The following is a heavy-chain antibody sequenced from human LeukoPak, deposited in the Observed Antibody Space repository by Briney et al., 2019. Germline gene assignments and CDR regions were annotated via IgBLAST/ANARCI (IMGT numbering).Heavy chain of an antibody. CDR2: IYYSGST. V-gene: IGHV4-61*08. Sequence: SETLSLTCTVSGGTISSGGYYWSWIRQHPGKGLEWIGYIYYSGSTNYNPSLKSRVTISVDTSKNQFSLKLSSVTAADTAVYYCARDNWNYGSSMDVWGQGTTVTVSS. D-gene: IGHD1-7*01. J-gene: IGHJ6*02. CDR1: GGTISSGGYY. CDR3: ARDNWNYGSSMDV.